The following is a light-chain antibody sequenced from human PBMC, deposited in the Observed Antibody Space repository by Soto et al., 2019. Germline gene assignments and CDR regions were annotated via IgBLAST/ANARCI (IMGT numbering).Light chain of an antibody. CDR3: QQYGSSPKLT. CDR2: GAS. CDR1: QSVSSSY. V-gene: IGKV3-20*01. J-gene: IGKJ4*01. Sequence: EIVLTQSPGTLSLSPGETASLSFRASQSVSSSYLAWYQQKPGQAPRLLIYGASSRATGIPDRFSGSGSGTDFTLTISRLEPEDLAVYYCQQYGSSPKLTFGGGTKVDIK.